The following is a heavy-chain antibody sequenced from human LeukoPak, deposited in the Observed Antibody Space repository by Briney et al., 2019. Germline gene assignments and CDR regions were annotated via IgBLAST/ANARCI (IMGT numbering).Heavy chain of an antibody. Sequence: SETLSLTCTVSGGSISSYYWSWIRQPPGKGLEWIGYIYYSGSTNYNPSLKSRVTISVDTSKNQFSLKLSSVTAADTAVYYCARDTYSSGSGDYWGQGTLVTVSS. V-gene: IGHV4-59*01. CDR1: GGSISSYY. CDR3: ARDTYSSGSGDY. D-gene: IGHD6-19*01. J-gene: IGHJ4*02. CDR2: IYYSGST.